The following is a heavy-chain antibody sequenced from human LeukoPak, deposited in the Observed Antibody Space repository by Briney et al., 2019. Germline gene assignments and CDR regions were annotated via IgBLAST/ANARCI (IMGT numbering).Heavy chain of an antibody. V-gene: IGHV1-18*01. CDR2: ISAYNGNT. D-gene: IGHD3-22*01. CDR3: ASGYYYDSSGYYSDVPYFDY. CDR1: GYTFTSYG. Sequence: GASVKVSCKASGYTFTSYGISWVRQAPGQGLEWMGWISAYNGNTNYAQKFQGRVTITADESTSTAYMELSSLRSEDTAVYYCASGYYYDSSGYYSDVPYFDYWGQGTLVTVSS. J-gene: IGHJ4*02.